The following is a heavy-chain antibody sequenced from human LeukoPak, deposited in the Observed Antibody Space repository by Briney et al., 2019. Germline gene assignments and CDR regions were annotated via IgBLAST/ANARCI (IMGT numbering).Heavy chain of an antibody. Sequence: PGGSLRLSCGASGFTFSNYWMHWVRQVPGKGLVWVARIDADGSSTSYADSVQGRFTISRDNAKNTLYLQMNSLRVEDTAVYYCATAFDFWGQGTLVTVSS. V-gene: IGHV3-74*01. CDR1: GFTFSNYW. J-gene: IGHJ4*02. CDR2: IDADGSST. CDR3: ATAFDF.